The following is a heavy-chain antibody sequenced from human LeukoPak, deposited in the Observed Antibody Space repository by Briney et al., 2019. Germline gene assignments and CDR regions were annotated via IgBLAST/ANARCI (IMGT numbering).Heavy chain of an antibody. D-gene: IGHD1-26*01. CDR1: GYTFTGYY. CDR3: ARDWLISPEWELLSIRWFDP. V-gene: IGHV1-2*02. CDR2: INPNSGGT. J-gene: IGHJ5*02. Sequence: GASVKVSCKASGYTFTGYYMHWVRQAPGQGLEWMGWINPNSGGTNYAQKFQGRVTMTRDTSISTAYMELSRLRSDDTAVYYCARDWLISPEWELLSIRWFDPWGQGTLVTVSS.